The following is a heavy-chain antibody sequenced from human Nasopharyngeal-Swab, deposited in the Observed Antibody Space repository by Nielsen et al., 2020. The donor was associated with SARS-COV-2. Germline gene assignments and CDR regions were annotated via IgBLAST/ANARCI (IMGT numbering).Heavy chain of an antibody. V-gene: IGHV4-34*01. Sequence: SETLSLTCAVYGGSFSGYYWSWIRQPPGKGLEWIGEINHSGSTNYNPSLKSRVTISVDTSKNQFSLKLSSVTAADTAVYYCARSITGTTYYYYYCGMDVWGQGTTVTVSS. J-gene: IGHJ6*02. D-gene: IGHD1-14*01. CDR1: GGSFSGYY. CDR3: ARSITGTTYYYYYCGMDV. CDR2: INHSGST.